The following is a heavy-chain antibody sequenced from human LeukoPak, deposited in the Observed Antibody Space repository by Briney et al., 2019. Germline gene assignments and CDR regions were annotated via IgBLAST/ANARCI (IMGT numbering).Heavy chain of an antibody. Sequence: GGSLRLSCAASGFTFSSYSMNWVRQAPGKGLEWVSYISTSSSTIYYADSVKGRFTISTDNAKNSLSLQMSSLRDEDTAVYYCARGGEGLVLVPSHFDYWGQGTLVTVSS. CDR1: GFTFSSYS. J-gene: IGHJ4*02. CDR3: ARGGEGLVLVPSHFDY. CDR2: ISTSSSTI. D-gene: IGHD2-2*01. V-gene: IGHV3-48*02.